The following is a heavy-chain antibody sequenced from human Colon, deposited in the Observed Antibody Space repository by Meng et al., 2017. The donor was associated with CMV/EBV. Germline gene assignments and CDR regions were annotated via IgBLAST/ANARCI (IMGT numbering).Heavy chain of an antibody. CDR1: TLTSYD. CDR3: ARFYPYCSGGKCYPYFDY. D-gene: IGHD2-15*01. Sequence: TLTSYDINWVRQATGQGLEWMGWMNPNSGNTGYAQKFQGRVTMTRNTSISTAYMELSSLDFEDTAVYYCARFYPYCSGGKCYPYFDYWGQGSLVTVSS. V-gene: IGHV1-8*01. CDR2: MNPNSGNT. J-gene: IGHJ4*02.